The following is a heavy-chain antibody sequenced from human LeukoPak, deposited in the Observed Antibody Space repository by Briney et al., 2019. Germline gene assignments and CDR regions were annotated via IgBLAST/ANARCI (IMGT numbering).Heavy chain of an antibody. D-gene: IGHD3-16*01. CDR3: ATQRGSYLWGTDFDY. CDR2: INPNSGDT. V-gene: IGHV1-2*02. Sequence: ASVKVSCKASGYTFTGYYMHWVRQAPGQGLEWMGWINPNSGDTKYSQKFHGRVTMTRDTSIRTAYMELTRLRSDDTAVYYCATQRGSYLWGTDFDYWGQGTLVTVSS. J-gene: IGHJ4*02. CDR1: GYTFTGYY.